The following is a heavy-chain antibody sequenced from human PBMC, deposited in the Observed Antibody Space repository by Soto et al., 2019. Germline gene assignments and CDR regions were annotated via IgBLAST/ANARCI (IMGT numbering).Heavy chain of an antibody. Sequence: EVQLVESGGALVQPGGSLRLFCAASGFTVSNLYMTWIRQAPGMGLEWVSVISSSGTAYYADSVKGRFTISIDSSKNTLFLQMNSLRAEDTAVYHCARDTFGGAYDFCHGGQGTLVTVSS. V-gene: IGHV3-66*01. D-gene: IGHD3-3*01. J-gene: IGHJ4*02. CDR1: GFTVSNLY. CDR2: ISSSGTA. CDR3: ARDTFGGAYDFCH.